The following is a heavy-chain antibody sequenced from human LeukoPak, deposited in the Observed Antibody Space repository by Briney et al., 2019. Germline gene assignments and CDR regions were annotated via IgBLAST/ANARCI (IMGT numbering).Heavy chain of an antibody. J-gene: IGHJ4*02. Sequence: GGSLRLSCAASGFTFSRYWMSWVRQAPGKGLEWVANINQDGSETYYVDSVEGRFTISRDNAKNSLFLQMSSLRAEDAAVYFCSGDPGDYWGQGTLVTVSS. CDR2: INQDGSET. V-gene: IGHV3-7*04. CDR1: GFTFSRYW. D-gene: IGHD7-27*01. CDR3: SGDPGDY.